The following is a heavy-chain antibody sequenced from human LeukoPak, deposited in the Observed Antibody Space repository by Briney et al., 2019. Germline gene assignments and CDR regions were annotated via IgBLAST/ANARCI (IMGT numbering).Heavy chain of an antibody. V-gene: IGHV4-38-2*01. CDR3: ARASGSYGSGSYYYSGMDV. J-gene: IGHJ6*04. Sequence: SETLSLTCAVSGYSIGSGFYWGWIRQPPGKGLEWIGSVFHSGSTYYNPSLKSRVTISVDTSKNQFSLKLSSVTAADTALYYCARASGSYGSGSYYYSGMDVWGKGTTVTVSS. CDR1: GYSIGSGFY. CDR2: VFHSGST. D-gene: IGHD3-10*01.